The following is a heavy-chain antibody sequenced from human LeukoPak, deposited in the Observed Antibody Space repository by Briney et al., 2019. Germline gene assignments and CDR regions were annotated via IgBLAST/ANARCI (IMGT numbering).Heavy chain of an antibody. Sequence: GGSLRLSCAASGFTFSDHYMDWVRQAPGKGLEWVGRTRNKAYSYTSEYAASVKGRFTISRDDSKNSLFVQMNSLKIEDTAGYFCARVRGSGPWPLDIWGRGTMDTVSS. J-gene: IGHJ3*02. CDR1: GFTFSDHY. V-gene: IGHV3-72*01. CDR2: TRNKAYSYTS. D-gene: IGHD1-26*01. CDR3: ARVRGSGPWPLDI.